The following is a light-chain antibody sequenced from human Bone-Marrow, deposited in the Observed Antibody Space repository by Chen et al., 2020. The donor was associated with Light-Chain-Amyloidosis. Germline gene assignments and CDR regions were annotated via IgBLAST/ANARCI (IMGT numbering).Light chain of an antibody. J-gene: IGKJ5*01. CDR2: AAS. V-gene: IGKV1-39*01. CDR1: QSISSY. CDR3: QQGYSTLGIT. Sequence: DIQMTQSPSSLSASVGDRVTITCRASQSISSYLNWYQQKPGKAPKLLIYAASSLQSGVTSRFSGSGSGTDVTLTISRLQPEDFATCYCQQGYSTLGITFGQGTRLEIK.